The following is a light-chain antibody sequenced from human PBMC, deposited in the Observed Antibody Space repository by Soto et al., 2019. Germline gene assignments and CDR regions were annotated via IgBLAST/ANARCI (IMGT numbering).Light chain of an antibody. CDR1: QSISRY. CDR2: AAS. J-gene: IGKJ4*01. Sequence: DIQMTQSPSSLSASVGDRATITCLASQSISRYLNWYQQKPGQAPKILIYAASSLQSGVPSRFSGGGSGSAFSLTISSLQPEDFATYYCHQSYRTPRTFGGGTKVEIK. CDR3: HQSYRTPRT. V-gene: IGKV1-39*01.